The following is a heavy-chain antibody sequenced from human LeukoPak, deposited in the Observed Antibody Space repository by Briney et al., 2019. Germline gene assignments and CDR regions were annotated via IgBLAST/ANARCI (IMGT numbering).Heavy chain of an antibody. V-gene: IGHV4-4*07. J-gene: IGHJ6*02. CDR3: ARDGVAAAGTNRYYYYGMDV. Sequence: SETLSLTCTVSGGSISSYYWRWIRQPAGEGLEWIGRIYTSGSTNYNPSLKSRVTMSVDTSKNQFSLKLSSVTAGDTAVYYCARDGVAAAGTNRYYYYGMDVWGQGTTVTVSS. D-gene: IGHD6-13*01. CDR2: IYTSGST. CDR1: GGSISSYY.